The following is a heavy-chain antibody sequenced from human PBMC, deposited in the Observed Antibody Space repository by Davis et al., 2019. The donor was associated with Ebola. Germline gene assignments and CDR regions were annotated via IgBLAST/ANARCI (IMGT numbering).Heavy chain of an antibody. V-gene: IGHV3-9*03. D-gene: IGHD6-13*01. Sequence: SLKISCAASGFNFDDYAMHWVRQAPGKGLEWVPGISWNSGTSGYADSVKGRFTISRDNAKNSLYLQMNSLRPEDMAFYYCAKAIAATNTGFDYWGQGTLVTVSS. CDR3: AKAIAATNTGFDY. J-gene: IGHJ4*02. CDR1: GFNFDDYA. CDR2: ISWNSGTS.